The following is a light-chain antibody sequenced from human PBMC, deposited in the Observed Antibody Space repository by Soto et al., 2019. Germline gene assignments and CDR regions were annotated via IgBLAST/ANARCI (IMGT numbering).Light chain of an antibody. CDR3: QAWDSSTFV. J-gene: IGLJ1*01. CDR1: KLEDKY. CDR2: QDT. V-gene: IGLV3-1*01. Sequence: SSELTQPPSVSVSPGQTASITCSGDKLEDKYACWYQQKPGQSPVLVIYQDTKRPSGIPERFSGSNSGNTATLTISGTQAMDEADYYCQAWDSSTFVFGTGTKLTVL.